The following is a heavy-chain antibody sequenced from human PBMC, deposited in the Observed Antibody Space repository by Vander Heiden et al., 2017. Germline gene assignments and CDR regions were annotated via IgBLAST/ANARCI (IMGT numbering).Heavy chain of an antibody. D-gene: IGHD4-17*01. CDR2: ICGSGGST. Sequence: EVQLLASGGGLVQPGGSLRLSCAASGFTFGSYAMSGVRQAPGKGREWVSAICGSGGSTYYADSVKGRFTISRDNSKNTLYLQMNSLRAEDTAVYYCAKTPTTEPYWYFDLWGRGTLVTVSS. V-gene: IGHV3-23*01. CDR3: AKTPTTEPYWYFDL. J-gene: IGHJ2*01. CDR1: GFTFGSYA.